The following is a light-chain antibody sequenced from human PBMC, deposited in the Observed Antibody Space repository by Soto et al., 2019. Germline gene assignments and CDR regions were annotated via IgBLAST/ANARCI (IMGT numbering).Light chain of an antibody. J-gene: IGKJ1*01. CDR3: QQYGSSGT. CDR2: GAS. Sequence: EIVLTQSPGTLSLSPGERFTLSCRASQSVTSSYIAWYQQKPGQAPRLLVYGASSRATGIPARFSGSGSGTDFTLTISRLEPEDFAVYYCQQYGSSGTFGQGTKVDIK. V-gene: IGKV3-20*01. CDR1: QSVTSSY.